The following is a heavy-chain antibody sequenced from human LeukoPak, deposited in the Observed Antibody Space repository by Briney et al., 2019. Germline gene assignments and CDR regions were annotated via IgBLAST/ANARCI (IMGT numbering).Heavy chain of an antibody. Sequence: SETLSLTCTVSGGSISSSSYYWGWIRQPPGKGLEWIGSIYYSGSTYYNPSLKSRVTISVDTSKNQFSLKLSSVTAADTAVYYCARQDLAVSGIDYWGQGTLVTVSS. D-gene: IGHD6-13*01. V-gene: IGHV4-39*01. CDR2: IYYSGST. CDR3: ARQDLAVSGIDY. CDR1: GGSISSSSYY. J-gene: IGHJ4*02.